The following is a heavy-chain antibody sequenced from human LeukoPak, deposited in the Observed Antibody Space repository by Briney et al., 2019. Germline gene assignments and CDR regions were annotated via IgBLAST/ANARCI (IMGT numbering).Heavy chain of an antibody. CDR2: IYHSGST. Sequence: SETLSLTCTVSGYSISSGYYWGWIRQPPGKGLEWIGSIYHSGSTYYNPSLKSRVTISVDTSKNQFSLKLSSVTAADTAVYYCASAASSWYLRVDYWGQGTLVTVSS. CDR1: GYSISSGYY. J-gene: IGHJ4*02. V-gene: IGHV4-38-2*02. CDR3: ASAASSWYLRVDY. D-gene: IGHD6-13*01.